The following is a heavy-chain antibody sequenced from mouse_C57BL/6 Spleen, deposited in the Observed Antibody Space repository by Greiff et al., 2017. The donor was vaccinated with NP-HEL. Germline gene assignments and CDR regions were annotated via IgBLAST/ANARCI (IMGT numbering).Heavy chain of an antibody. D-gene: IGHD1-1*01. CDR3: ATTTVVDWYFDV. J-gene: IGHJ1*03. V-gene: IGHV1-82*01. CDR1: GYAFSSSW. CDR2: IYPGYGDT. Sequence: QVQLQQSGPELVKPGASVKISCKASGYAFSSSWMNWVKQRPGKGLEWIGRIYPGYGDTNYNGKFKGKARLTADKSSSTAYMQLSSLTSEDAAVYFCATTTVVDWYFDVWGTGTTVTVSS.